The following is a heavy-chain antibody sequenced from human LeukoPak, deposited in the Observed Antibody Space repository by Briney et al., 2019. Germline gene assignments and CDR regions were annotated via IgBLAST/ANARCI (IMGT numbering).Heavy chain of an antibody. V-gene: IGHV3-7*01. Sequence: GGSLRLSCAASGFTFSSYGMHWVRQAPGKGLEWVANIKQDGSEKYYVDSVKGRFTISRDNAKNSLYLQMNSLRAEDTAVYYCASYYGAKRPFDYWGQGTLVTVSS. CDR3: ASYYGAKRPFDY. D-gene: IGHD1-26*01. CDR2: IKQDGSEK. CDR1: GFTFSSYG. J-gene: IGHJ4*02.